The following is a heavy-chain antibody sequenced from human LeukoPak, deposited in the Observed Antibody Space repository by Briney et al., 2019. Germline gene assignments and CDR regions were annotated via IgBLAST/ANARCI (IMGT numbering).Heavy chain of an antibody. CDR1: GYTFTGYY. V-gene: IGHV1-2*02. J-gene: IGHJ4*02. Sequence: ASVKVSCKASGYTFTGYYMHWVRQAPGQGLEWMGWINPNSGGTNYAQKFQGRVTMTRDTSISTAYMELSSLRSEDTAVYYCARADSSGYYPPDYWGQGTLVTVSS. CDR3: ARADSSGYYPPDY. D-gene: IGHD3-22*01. CDR2: INPNSGGT.